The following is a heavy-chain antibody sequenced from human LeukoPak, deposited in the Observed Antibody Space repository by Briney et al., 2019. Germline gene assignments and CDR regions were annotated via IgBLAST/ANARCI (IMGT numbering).Heavy chain of an antibody. D-gene: IGHD1-26*01. CDR3: ARVGLRMGVYYFDY. V-gene: IGHV1-69*05. Sequence: ASVKVSCKASGGTFRSYAISRVREAPGQGLEWMGRIIPIFGTANYAQKFQGRVTITTDESTSTAYMELSSLRSEDTAVYYCARVGLRMGVYYFDYWGQGTLVIVSS. CDR2: IIPIFGTA. CDR1: GGTFRSYA. J-gene: IGHJ4*02.